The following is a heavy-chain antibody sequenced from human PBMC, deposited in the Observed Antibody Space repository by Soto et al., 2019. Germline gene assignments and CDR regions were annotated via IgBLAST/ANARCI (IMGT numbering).Heavy chain of an antibody. Sequence: QVQLVQSGAEGKKPGSSVKVSCKASGGTFSSYTISWVRQAPGQGLEWMRRIIPILGIANYAQKFQGRVTITADKSTSTAYMELSSLRSEDTAVYYCARVPAASTSSNYYYYGMDVWGQGTTVTVSS. CDR1: GGTFSSYT. J-gene: IGHJ6*02. CDR2: IIPILGIA. CDR3: ARVPAASTSSNYYYYGMDV. D-gene: IGHD2-2*01. V-gene: IGHV1-69*02.